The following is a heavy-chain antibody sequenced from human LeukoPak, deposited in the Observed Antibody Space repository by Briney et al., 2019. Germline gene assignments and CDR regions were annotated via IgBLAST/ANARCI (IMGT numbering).Heavy chain of an antibody. D-gene: IGHD4-23*01. CDR2: IYHSGST. Sequence: SETLSLTCTVSGYSISSGYYWGWIRQPPGKGLEWIGSIYHSGSTYYNPSLKSRVTISVDTSKNQFSLKLSSVTAADTAVYYCARDMKGSYGGPNKGYSDYWGQGTLVTVSS. J-gene: IGHJ4*02. V-gene: IGHV4-38-2*02. CDR3: ARDMKGSYGGPNKGYSDY. CDR1: GYSISSGYY.